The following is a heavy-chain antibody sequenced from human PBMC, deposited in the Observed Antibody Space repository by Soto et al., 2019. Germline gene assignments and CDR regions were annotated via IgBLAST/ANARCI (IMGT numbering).Heavy chain of an antibody. CDR1: GYSISSGYY. D-gene: IGHD4-17*01. V-gene: IGHV4-38-2*01. CDR3: ARATTVPTRVHYFDY. J-gene: IGHJ4*02. Sequence: SETLSLTCAVSGYSISSGYYWGWIRQPPGKGLEWIGSIYHSGSTYYNPPLKSRVTISVDTSKNQFSLKLSSVTAADTAVYYCARATTVPTRVHYFDYWGQGTLVTVSS. CDR2: IYHSGST.